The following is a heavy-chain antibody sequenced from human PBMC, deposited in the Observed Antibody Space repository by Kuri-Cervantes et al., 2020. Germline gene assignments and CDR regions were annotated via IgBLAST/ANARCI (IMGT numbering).Heavy chain of an antibody. CDR1: GGSISSYY. V-gene: IGHV4-4*07. Sequence: SETLSLTCTVSGGSISSYYWSWIRQPAGKGLEWIGRIYTSGSTNYNPSLKSRVTMSVDTSKNQFSLKLSSVTAADTAVYYCAREQGYYGSGSYLYPYYLDYWGQGTLVTVSS. J-gene: IGHJ4*02. CDR3: AREQGYYGSGSYLYPYYLDY. D-gene: IGHD3-10*01. CDR2: IYTSGST.